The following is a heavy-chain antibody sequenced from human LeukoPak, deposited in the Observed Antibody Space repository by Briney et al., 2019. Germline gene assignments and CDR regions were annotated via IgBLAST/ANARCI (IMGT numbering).Heavy chain of an antibody. D-gene: IGHD3-3*01. V-gene: IGHV5-51*01. CDR1: GYSFTIYW. J-gene: IGHJ4*02. CDR3: ARQYEYYFDY. Sequence: GKSLTISCKGSGYSFTIYWIGWVRQMPGKGLEWMGIIYPGDSDTRYSPSFQGQVTISADKSISTAYLQWSSLKASDTAMYYCARQYEYYFDYWGQGTLVTVSS. CDR2: IYPGDSDT.